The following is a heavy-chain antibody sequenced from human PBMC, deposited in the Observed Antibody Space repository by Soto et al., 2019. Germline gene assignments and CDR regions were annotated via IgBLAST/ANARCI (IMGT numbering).Heavy chain of an antibody. V-gene: IGHV1-8*02. CDR1: GYTFTSYD. Sequence: ASVKVSCKASGYTFTSYDINWVRQAPGQGLEWMGWMNPNSGNTGYAQKFQGRVTMTRNTSISTAYMELSSLRSEDTAVYYCARGGNNWNYTDAFDIWGQGTMVTVSS. CDR2: MNPNSGNT. CDR3: ARGGNNWNYTDAFDI. J-gene: IGHJ3*02. D-gene: IGHD1-7*01.